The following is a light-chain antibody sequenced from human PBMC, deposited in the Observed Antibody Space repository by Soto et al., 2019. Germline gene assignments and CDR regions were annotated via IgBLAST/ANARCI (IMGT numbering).Light chain of an antibody. Sequence: EIVLTQSPATLSLSPGERATLSCRASQSVSSYLAWYQQKPGQAPRLLIYDASNRATGIPARFSGSGSGTAFSLTLRSLEPDHVAVYYCRQRSTWPTFGQGTRLEI. CDR2: DAS. J-gene: IGKJ5*01. CDR1: QSVSSY. V-gene: IGKV3-11*01. CDR3: RQRSTWPT.